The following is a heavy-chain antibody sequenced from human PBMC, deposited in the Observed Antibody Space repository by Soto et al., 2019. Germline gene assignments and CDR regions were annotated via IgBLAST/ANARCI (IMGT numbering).Heavy chain of an antibody. D-gene: IGHD6-19*01. J-gene: IGHJ6*02. CDR2: ISYDGSNK. CDR3: AIDVCAVAGTCYYSGMDV. V-gene: IGHV3-30-3*01. Sequence: GGSLRLSCAASRFNFSSYAMHWVRQAQGKGREWVGVISYDGSNKYYADCVKGRFTISRDNSKNTLYLQMNSLRAEDTAVYYCAIDVCAVAGTCYYSGMDVWGQGTTVTVSS. CDR1: RFNFSSYA.